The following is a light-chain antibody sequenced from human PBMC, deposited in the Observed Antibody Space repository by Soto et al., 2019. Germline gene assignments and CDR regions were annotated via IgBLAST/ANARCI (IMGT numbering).Light chain of an antibody. J-gene: IGKJ1*01. CDR2: AAS. CDR1: QRVNNY. Sequence: DVQMTQSPSSLSASVGDRVTITCRARQRVNNYLNWYQHKPGKAPKLLIHAASILQTGVPPRFGGSASGTNFTLAISGLQAGDFATYDCQQSYITPWTFGQGTKVEIK. CDR3: QQSYITPWT. V-gene: IGKV1-39*01.